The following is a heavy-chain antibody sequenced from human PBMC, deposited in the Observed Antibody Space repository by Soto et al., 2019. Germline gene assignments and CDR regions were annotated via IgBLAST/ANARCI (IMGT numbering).Heavy chain of an antibody. V-gene: IGHV3-15*01. CDR1: GFTFSNAW. CDR2: IKSKTDGGTT. D-gene: IGHD3-10*01. CDR3: TTPVPTGFYGMDV. J-gene: IGHJ6*02. Sequence: PGGSLRLSCAASGFTFSNAWMSWVRQAPGKGLEWVGRIKSKTDGGTTDYAARVKGRFTISRADSKNTLYLQMNSLKTEDTAVYYCTTPVPTGFYGMDVWGQGTTVTVSS.